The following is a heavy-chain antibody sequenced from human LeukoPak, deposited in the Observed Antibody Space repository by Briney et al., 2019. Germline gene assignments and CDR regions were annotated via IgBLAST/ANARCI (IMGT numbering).Heavy chain of an antibody. J-gene: IGHJ4*02. CDR2: SGTDGDT. D-gene: IGHD6-13*01. V-gene: IGHV3-23*01. Sequence: GASLRLSCAASGFTFSSSAMNWVRQAPGKGLEWVSASGTDGDTYYAASVKGRFTISRDNSKNTLSLQMTSLRAEDTALYYCAKKTPGTHPFDYWGQGTLVTVS. CDR3: AKKTPGTHPFDY. CDR1: GFTFSSSA.